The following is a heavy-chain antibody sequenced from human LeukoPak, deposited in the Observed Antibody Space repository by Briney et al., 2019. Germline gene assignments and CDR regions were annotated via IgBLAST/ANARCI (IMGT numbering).Heavy chain of an antibody. CDR1: GFSFGSNG. CDR3: AKERAGYFDALTPPVGGDY. D-gene: IGHD3-9*01. CDR2: ILYEGSKK. V-gene: IGHV3-33*05. J-gene: IGHJ4*02. Sequence: GRCRSLSCAVSGFSFGSNGTRCVRQAAGNGMEWVAVILYEGSKKYYADSVKGRFTISRDNSKNTLYMQMNSLRAENTAVYYCAKERAGYFDALTPPVGGDYWGQGTLVTVSS.